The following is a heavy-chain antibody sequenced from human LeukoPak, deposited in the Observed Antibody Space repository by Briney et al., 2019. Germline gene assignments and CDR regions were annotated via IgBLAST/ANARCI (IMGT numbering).Heavy chain of an antibody. V-gene: IGHV1-2*02. CDR3: ARGRGGCGGSNWFDP. J-gene: IGHJ5*02. D-gene: IGHD6-19*01. CDR1: GYIFTGYC. Sequence: GSVKVSCKASGYIFTGYCMHWVRQAPGQGLEWMGWINPNSGGTVYAQKFQGRVTMTRDMSISTAYMELNRLKSDDTAMYYCARGRGGCGGSNWFDPWGQGTLVTVSS. CDR2: INPNSGGT.